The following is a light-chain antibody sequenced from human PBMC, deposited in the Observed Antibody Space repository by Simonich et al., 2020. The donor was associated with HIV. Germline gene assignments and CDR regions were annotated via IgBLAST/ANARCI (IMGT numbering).Light chain of an antibody. J-gene: IGKJ2*01. V-gene: IGKV1-5*03. Sequence: DIQMTQSSSTLSASVGDRVTITCRASQSISNWLAWYQQKPGKAPKLLIYKASSLESGVPSRFSGSGSGTEYTLTISSLQPEDFATYYCQQYYSIPYTFGLGTRLEIK. CDR1: QSISNW. CDR3: QQYYSIPYT. CDR2: KAS.